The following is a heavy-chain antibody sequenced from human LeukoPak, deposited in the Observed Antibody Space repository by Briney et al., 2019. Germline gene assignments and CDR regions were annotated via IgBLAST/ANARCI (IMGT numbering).Heavy chain of an antibody. CDR2: VNWNGGST. CDR1: GFTFDNYG. J-gene: IGHJ4*02. D-gene: IGHD3-22*01. V-gene: IGHV3-20*04. CDR3: ARASLYDNSVYYRDY. Sequence: GGSLRLSCAASGFTFDNYGMTWVSQVPGKGLEWVSGVNWNGGSTGYADSVKGRFTISRDNAKNSLYLQMNSLRAEDTALYYCARASLYDNSVYYRDYWGQGTLVTVSS.